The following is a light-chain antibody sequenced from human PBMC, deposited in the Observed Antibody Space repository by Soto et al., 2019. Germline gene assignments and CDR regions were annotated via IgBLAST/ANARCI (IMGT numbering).Light chain of an antibody. CDR2: DAS. CDR1: QNVDIY. Sequence: ETVLTQSPATLSLSPGERATLSCRASQNVDIYLAWYQQKPGQAPRLLIYDASNRATGVPPRFSGSGSGTAFTPTISSLEPEDFALYYCRQRSNWPPLTFGQGTRLEIK. CDR3: RQRSNWPPLT. J-gene: IGKJ5*01. V-gene: IGKV3-11*01.